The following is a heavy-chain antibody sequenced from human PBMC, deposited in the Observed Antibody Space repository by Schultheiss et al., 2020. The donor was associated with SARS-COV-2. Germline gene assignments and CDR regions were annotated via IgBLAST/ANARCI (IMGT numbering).Heavy chain of an antibody. CDR2: ISGSGGST. Sequence: GGSLRLSCTGSGFTISSYAMNWVRQAPGKGLEWVSAISGSGGSTYYADSVKGRFTISRDNSKNTLYLQMNSLRAEDTAVYYCAKVSSSGWYASAWFDPWGQGTLVTVSS. CDR1: GFTISSYA. J-gene: IGHJ5*01. CDR3: AKVSSSGWYASAWFDP. D-gene: IGHD6-19*01. V-gene: IGHV3-23*01.